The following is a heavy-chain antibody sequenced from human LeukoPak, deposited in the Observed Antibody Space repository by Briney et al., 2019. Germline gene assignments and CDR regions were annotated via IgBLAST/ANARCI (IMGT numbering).Heavy chain of an antibody. CDR3: ARDYYGTATALYYFEY. D-gene: IGHD1/OR15-1a*01. J-gene: IGHJ4*02. CDR1: GFTFSSYA. Sequence: GGSLRLSCAASGFTFSSYAMSWVRQAPGKGLEWVPAISGSGGSTYYADSVKGRFTISRDNSRNTLYLQMNSLTTEDTAVYYCARDYYGTATALYYFEYWGQGTLVTVSS. V-gene: IGHV3-23*01. CDR2: ISGSGGST.